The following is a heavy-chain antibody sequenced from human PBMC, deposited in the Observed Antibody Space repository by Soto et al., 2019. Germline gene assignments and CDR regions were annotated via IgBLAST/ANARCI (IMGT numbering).Heavy chain of an antibody. J-gene: IGHJ3*02. CDR3: ARAYSSGWYSSRKLKDAFDI. CDR2: ISYDGSNK. V-gene: IGHV3-30*03. D-gene: IGHD6-19*01. Sequence: GGSLRLSCAASGFTFSSYGMHWVRQAPGKGLEWVAVISYDGSNKYYADSVKGRFTISRDNSKNTLYLQMNSLRSEDTAVYYCARAYSSGWYSSRKLKDAFDIWGQGTMVTVSS. CDR1: GFTFSSYG.